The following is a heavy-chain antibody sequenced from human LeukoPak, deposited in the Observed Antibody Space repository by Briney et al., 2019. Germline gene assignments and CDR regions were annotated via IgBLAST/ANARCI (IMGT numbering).Heavy chain of an antibody. V-gene: IGHV1-69*04. CDR1: GGTFSNLA. CDR3: AREMGDREFYFDY. J-gene: IGHJ4*02. D-gene: IGHD3-10*01. Sequence: SVKVSCKASGGTFSNLAFSWLRQAPGQGPQWVGRIIPIVDVTSYAQNFKGRVTITADESTTTAYMELSSLRSEDTAVYYCAREMGDREFYFDYWGQGTLVTVSS. CDR2: IIPIVDVT.